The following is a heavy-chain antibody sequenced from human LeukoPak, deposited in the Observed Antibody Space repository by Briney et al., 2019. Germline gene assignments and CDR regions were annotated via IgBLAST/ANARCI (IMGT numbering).Heavy chain of an antibody. Sequence: GGSLRLSCAASGFRLSDFNMNWVRQAPGKGLEWVSSITKQSDYVYYADSVTGRFTISRDNSKNTLYLQMNSLRAEDTAVYFCDPLTGSRSWYTDYWGQGTLVTVSS. D-gene: IGHD6-13*01. CDR1: GFRLSDFN. CDR3: DPLTGSRSWYTDY. J-gene: IGHJ4*02. V-gene: IGHV3-21*01. CDR2: ITKQSDYV.